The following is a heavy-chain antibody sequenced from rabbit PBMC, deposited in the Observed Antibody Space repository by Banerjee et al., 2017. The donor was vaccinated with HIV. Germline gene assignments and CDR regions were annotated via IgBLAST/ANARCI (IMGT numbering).Heavy chain of an antibody. CDR3: ARRAGTSYFNL. D-gene: IGHD7-1*01. CDR1: GFDFSSSYY. Sequence: QSLEESGGDLVKPGASLTLTCKASGFDFSSSYYMCWVRQAPGKGLEWIGCIYTGDGSTYYASWVNGRFTISKTSSTTVTLQMTSLTAADTATYFCARRAGTSYFNLWGPVTLVTVS. J-gene: IGHJ4*01. CDR2: IYTGDGST. V-gene: IGHV1S40*01.